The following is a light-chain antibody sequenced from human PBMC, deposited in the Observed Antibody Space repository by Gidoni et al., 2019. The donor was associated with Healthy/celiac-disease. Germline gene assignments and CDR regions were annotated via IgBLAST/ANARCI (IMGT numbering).Light chain of an antibody. V-gene: IGKV1-33*01. CDR1: QDISNY. CDR3: QQYDNLPLT. CDR2: DAS. J-gene: IGKJ4*01. Sequence: DIKMTQSPSSLSASVGDRVTITCQASQDISNYFNWYQQKPGKAPKLLIYDASYLETGVPSWFSGSGSGTDFTFTISSLQPEYIATYYCQQYDNLPLTFGGGTKVEIK.